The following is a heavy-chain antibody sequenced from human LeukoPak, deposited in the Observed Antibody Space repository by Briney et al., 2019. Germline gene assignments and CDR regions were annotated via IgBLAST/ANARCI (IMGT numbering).Heavy chain of an antibody. CDR3: ARDEYCSGGSRYSGLFDY. D-gene: IGHD2-15*01. J-gene: IGHJ4*02. V-gene: IGHV1-18*01. CDR1: GYTFTSYG. CDR2: ISAYNGNT. Sequence: GASVKVSCKASGYTFTSYGISWVRQAPGQGLEWMGWISAYNGNTNYAQKLQGRVTMTTDTSTSTAYMELRSLRSDDTAVYYCARDEYCSGGSRYSGLFDYWGQGTLVTVSS.